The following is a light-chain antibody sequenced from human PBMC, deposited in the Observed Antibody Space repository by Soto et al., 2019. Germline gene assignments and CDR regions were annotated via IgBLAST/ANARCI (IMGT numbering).Light chain of an antibody. Sequence: QSALTQPASVSGSPGQSITISCTGTSSDVGGYNYVSWYQQHPGKAPKLMIYDVSNRPSGVSNRFSGSKSGNTASLTISGLQAEDEADYYGSSYTGSSTYVVFGGGTQVTVL. J-gene: IGLJ2*01. CDR2: DVS. V-gene: IGLV2-14*01. CDR1: SSDVGGYNY. CDR3: SSYTGSSTYVV.